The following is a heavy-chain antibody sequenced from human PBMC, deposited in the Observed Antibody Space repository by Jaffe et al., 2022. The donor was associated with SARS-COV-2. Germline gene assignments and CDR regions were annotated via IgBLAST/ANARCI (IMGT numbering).Heavy chain of an antibody. CDR2: ISYDGSNK. CDR3: ARGDVLGYCSSTSCPPSYYYYYMDV. V-gene: IGHV3-30*04. CDR1: GFTFSSYA. D-gene: IGHD2-2*01. Sequence: QVQLVESGGGVVQPGRSLRLSCAASGFTFSSYAMHWVRQAPGKGLEWVAVISYDGSNKYYADSVKGRFTISRDNSKNTLYLQMNSLRAEDTAVYYCARGDVLGYCSSTSCPPSYYYYYMDVWGKGTTVTVSS. J-gene: IGHJ6*03.